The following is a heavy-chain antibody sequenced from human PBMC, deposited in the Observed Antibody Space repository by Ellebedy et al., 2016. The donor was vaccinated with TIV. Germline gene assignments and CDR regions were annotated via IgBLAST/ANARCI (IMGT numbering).Heavy chain of an antibody. D-gene: IGHD2-2*02. Sequence: ASVKVSCXASGYTFTSYYMHWVRQAPGQGLEWMGIINPSGGSTSYAQKFQGRVTMTRDTSTSTVYMELSSLRSEDTAVYYCARDNIVVVPAAINLDYWGQGTLVTVSS. V-gene: IGHV1-46*01. CDR1: GYTFTSYY. CDR3: ARDNIVVVPAAINLDY. CDR2: INPSGGST. J-gene: IGHJ4*02.